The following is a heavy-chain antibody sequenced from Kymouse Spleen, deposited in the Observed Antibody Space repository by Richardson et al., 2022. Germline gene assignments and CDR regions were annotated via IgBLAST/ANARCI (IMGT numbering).Heavy chain of an antibody. V-gene: IGHV4-39*01. CDR3: ARRESSSSDWFDP. J-gene: IGHJ5*02. D-gene: IGHD6-6*01. CDR1: GGSISSSSYY. CDR2: IYYSGST. Sequence: QLQLQESGPGLVKPSETLSLTCTVSGGSISSSSYYWGWIRQPPGKGLEWIGSIYYSGSTYYNPSLKSRVTISVDTSKNQFSLKLSSVTAADTAVYYCARRESSSSDWFDPWGQGTLVTVSS.